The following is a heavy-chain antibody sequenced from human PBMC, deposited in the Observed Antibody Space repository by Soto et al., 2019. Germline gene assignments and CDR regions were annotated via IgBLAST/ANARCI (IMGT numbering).Heavy chain of an antibody. CDR2: IYTSGST. J-gene: IGHJ4*02. CDR1: GGSISSCY. Sequence: QVQLQESGPGLVKPSETLSLTCTVSGGSISSCYWSWIRQPAGKGLEWIGRIYTSGSTYYNPSLKSRLTMSVDTSKNQFSLQLSSVTAADTAVYYCAIIVIVPEARDYWGQGTLVTVSS. D-gene: IGHD2-2*01. CDR3: AIIVIVPEARDY. V-gene: IGHV4-4*07.